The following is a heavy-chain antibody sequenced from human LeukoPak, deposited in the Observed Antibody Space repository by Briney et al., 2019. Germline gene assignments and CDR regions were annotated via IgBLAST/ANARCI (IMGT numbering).Heavy chain of an antibody. V-gene: IGHV4-59*08. J-gene: IGHJ4*02. CDR3: ARARDYYDSSGYYYVSYFDY. D-gene: IGHD3-22*01. CDR1: GGSISSYY. CDR2: IYYSGST. Sequence: SETLSLTCTVSGGSISSYYWSWIRQPPGKGLEWIGYIYYSGSTNYNPSLKSRVTISVDTSKNQFSLKLSSVTAADTAVYYCARARDYYDSSGYYYVSYFDYWGQGTLVTVSS.